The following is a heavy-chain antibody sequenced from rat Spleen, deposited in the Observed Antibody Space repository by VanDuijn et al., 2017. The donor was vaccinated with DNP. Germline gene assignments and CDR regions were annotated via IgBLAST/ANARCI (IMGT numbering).Heavy chain of an antibody. V-gene: IGHV5S13*01. CDR3: ARRDAMDA. CDR2: ISTGGGNT. J-gene: IGHJ4*01. CDR1: GFTFSSYV. Sequence: EVQLVESGGGLVQPGGSLKVSCVASGFTFSSYVMHWFRLAPTKGLEWVASISTGGGNTYYRDSVKGRFTISRDNAKNTQYLQMDSLRSEDTATYYCARRDAMDAWGQGTSVTVSS.